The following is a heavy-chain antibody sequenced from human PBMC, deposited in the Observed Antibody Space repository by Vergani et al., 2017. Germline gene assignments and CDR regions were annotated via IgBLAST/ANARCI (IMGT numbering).Heavy chain of an antibody. Sequence: EVQLVQSGAEVKKPGESLKISCKGSGYSFTSYWIGWVRQMPGRGLEWMGFIYPGDSDTRYSPSFQGQVTISADKSISTAYLQWSSLKASDTAMHYCATGYCSSTSCFGLNWFDPWGQGTLDTVSS. CDR3: ATGYCSSTSCFGLNWFDP. J-gene: IGHJ5*02. CDR1: GYSFTSYW. D-gene: IGHD2-2*01. V-gene: IGHV5-51*03. CDR2: IYPGDSDT.